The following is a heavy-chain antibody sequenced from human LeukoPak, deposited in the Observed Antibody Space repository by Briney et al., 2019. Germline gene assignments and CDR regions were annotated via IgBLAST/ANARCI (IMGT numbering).Heavy chain of an antibody. CDR2: IYYGAST. J-gene: IGHJ5*02. CDR3: ARGERYGAGDCYLS. CDR1: GGSITDYY. Sequence: SETLSLTCTVSGGSITDYYWSWIRQPPGKGLEWIGYIYYGASTNYNPSLKSRVTIAADTSKNQFSLKLSSVTTADTAVYYCARGERYGAGDCYLSWGQGTLVTVSS. D-gene: IGHD2-21*02. V-gene: IGHV4-59*01.